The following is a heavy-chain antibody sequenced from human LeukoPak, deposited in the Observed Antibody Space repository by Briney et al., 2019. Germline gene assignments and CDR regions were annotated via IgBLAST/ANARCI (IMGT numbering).Heavy chain of an antibody. V-gene: IGHV3-33*01. Sequence: TGGSLRLCCAASGFTFSHYGMHWVRQAPGKGLEWVAVISYDGSNKYYADSVKGRFTISRDNSKNTRYLQMNSLRAEDTAVYYCARGVIAAAEDNYYYYYGLDVWGQGTTVTVSS. D-gene: IGHD6-13*01. J-gene: IGHJ6*02. CDR1: GFTFSHYG. CDR3: ARGVIAAAEDNYYYYYGLDV. CDR2: ISYDGSNK.